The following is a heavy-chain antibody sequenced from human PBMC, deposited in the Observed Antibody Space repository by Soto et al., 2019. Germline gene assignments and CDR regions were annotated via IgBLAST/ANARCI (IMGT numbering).Heavy chain of an antibody. CDR1: GGSVSTDPYY. CDR2: IDYSGRT. D-gene: IGHD3-22*01. CDR3: ATVGYYDRSGYTAFDP. J-gene: IGHJ5*02. V-gene: IGHV4-61*01. Sequence: SETLYLTCTVSGGSVSTDPYYWSWIRQPPGKGLEWIGYIDYSGRTKYNPSLKSRVTISVETSKNQFSLNLSSVTAADTAVFYCATVGYYDRSGYTAFDPWGQGTLVTVSS.